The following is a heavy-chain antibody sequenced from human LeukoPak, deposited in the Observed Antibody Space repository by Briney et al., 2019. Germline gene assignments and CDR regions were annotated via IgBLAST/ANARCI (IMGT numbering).Heavy chain of an antibody. CDR1: GFTFSDYY. CDR2: ISSSGSTI. D-gene: IGHD2-15*01. V-gene: IGHV3-11*01. J-gene: IGHJ4*02. CDR3: ARGDIVVVVAATVFDY. Sequence: PGGSLRLSCAASGFTFSDYYMSWIRQAPGKGLEWVSYISSSGSTIYYADSVKGRFTISRDNAKNSLYLQMNGLRAEDTAVYYCARGDIVVVVAATVFDYWGQGTLVTVSS.